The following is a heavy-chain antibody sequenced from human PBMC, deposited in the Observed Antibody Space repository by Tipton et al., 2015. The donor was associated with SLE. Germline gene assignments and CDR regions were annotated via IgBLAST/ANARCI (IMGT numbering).Heavy chain of an antibody. CDR3: PRAPTTYDTSGYFPYYFDY. D-gene: IGHD3-22*01. Sequence: LRLSCTVSGGSISSGGYYWSWIRQHPGKGLEWIGYIYYSGSNYNPSLKSRVTISVDTSKNQFSLTLSSVTAADTAVYYCPRAPTTYDTSGYFPYYFDYWGQGTLVTVSS. J-gene: IGHJ4*02. V-gene: IGHV4-31*03. CDR1: GGSISSGGYY. CDR2: IYYSGS.